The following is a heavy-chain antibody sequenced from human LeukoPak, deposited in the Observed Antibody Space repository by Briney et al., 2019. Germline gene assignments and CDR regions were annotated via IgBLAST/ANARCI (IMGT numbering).Heavy chain of an antibody. V-gene: IGHV3-7*01. CDR3: ARGGFFRPYDY. CDR1: GFTFSSHW. J-gene: IGHJ4*01. Sequence: GGSLRLSCAASGFTFSSHWMSWVRQAPGKGLEWVATIKKDGGQKDYGDSVRGRFTVSRDSATSSVYLQMNGLTGEDTAVYFCARGGFFRPYDYWGPGILVTVSS. CDR2: IKKDGGQK. D-gene: IGHD1-26*01.